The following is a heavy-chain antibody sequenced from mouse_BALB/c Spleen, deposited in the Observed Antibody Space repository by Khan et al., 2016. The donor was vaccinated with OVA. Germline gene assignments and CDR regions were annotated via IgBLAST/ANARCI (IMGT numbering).Heavy chain of an antibody. Sequence: QVQLKQSGPELVKPGASVKMSCKASGYTFTYYVITWVKQRTGQGLEWIGEIYPGSDNAYYNERFKGKATLTADKSSNTTQMQLSSLTSEDSAVYFCARGDGYYVYFDYWGQGTTLTVSS. CDR3: ARGDGYYVYFDY. CDR2: IYPGSDNA. D-gene: IGHD2-3*01. V-gene: IGHV1-77*01. J-gene: IGHJ2*01. CDR1: GYTFTYYV.